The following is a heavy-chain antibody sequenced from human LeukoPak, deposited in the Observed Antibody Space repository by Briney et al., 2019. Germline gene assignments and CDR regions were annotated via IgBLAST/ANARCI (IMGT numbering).Heavy chain of an antibody. CDR2: IIPIFGTA. CDR3: ARDGCSGGSCYSNWFDP. CDR1: GGTFSSYA. J-gene: IGHJ5*02. V-gene: IGHV1-69*13. Sequence: SVKVSCKASGGTFSSYAISWVLQAPGQGLEWMGGIIPIFGTANYAQKFQGRVTITADESTSTAYMELSSLRSEDTAVYYCARDGCSGGSCYSNWFDPWGQGTLVTVSS. D-gene: IGHD2-15*01.